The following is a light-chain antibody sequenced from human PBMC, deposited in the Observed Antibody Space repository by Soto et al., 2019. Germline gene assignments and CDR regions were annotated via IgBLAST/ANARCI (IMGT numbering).Light chain of an antibody. CDR1: TSNIGNNF. Sequence: QSVLTQPPSASGTPGQRVTISCSGSTSNIGNNFAYWYQQLPGTSPKLLIYRNDQRSSGVPDRFSGSKSGTSASLAISELQSEDEADYYCAAWDDSLRVWVFGGGTKVTVL. J-gene: IGLJ3*02. V-gene: IGLV1-47*01. CDR3: AAWDDSLRVWV. CDR2: RND.